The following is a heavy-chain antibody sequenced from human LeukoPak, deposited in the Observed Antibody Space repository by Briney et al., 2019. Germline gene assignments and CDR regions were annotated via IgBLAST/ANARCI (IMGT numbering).Heavy chain of an antibody. V-gene: IGHV3-11*04. Sequence: GGSLRLSCAASGFTFSDYYMSWIRQAPGKGLEWVSYISSSGSTIYYADSVKGRFTISRDNAKNSLYLQMNSLRAEDTAVYYCARMGYCSSTSCEYYYYYYMDVWGKGTTVTVSS. D-gene: IGHD2-2*01. CDR3: ARMGYCSSTSCEYYYYYYMDV. CDR1: GFTFSDYY. CDR2: ISSSGSTI. J-gene: IGHJ6*03.